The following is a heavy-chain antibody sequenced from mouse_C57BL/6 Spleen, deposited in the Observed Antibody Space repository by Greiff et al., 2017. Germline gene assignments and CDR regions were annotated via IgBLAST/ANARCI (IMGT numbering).Heavy chain of an antibody. CDR3: ARTLTYYYAMDY. Sequence: EVKLVESGPGLVKPSQSLSLTCSVTGYSITSGYYWNWIRQFPGNKLEWMGYISYDGSNNYNPSLKNRISITRDTSKNQFFLKLNSVTTEDTATYCCARTLTYYYAMDYWGQGTSVTVSS. D-gene: IGHD4-1*01. V-gene: IGHV3-6*01. CDR2: ISYDGSN. CDR1: GYSITSGYY. J-gene: IGHJ4*01.